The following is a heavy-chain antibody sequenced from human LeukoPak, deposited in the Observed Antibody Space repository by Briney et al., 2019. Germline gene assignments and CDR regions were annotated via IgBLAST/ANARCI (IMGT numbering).Heavy chain of an antibody. CDR1: GGSISTYY. V-gene: IGHV4-59*01. CDR2: IYYSGST. D-gene: IGHD6-25*01. CDR3: ARASGPTYGSDY. Sequence: PETLSLTCTVSGGSISTYYWSWIRQPPGKGLEWIGNIYYSGSTNYNPSLKSRVTISVDTSKNQFSLKLTSVTAADTAVYYCARASGPTYGSDYWGQGTLVAVSS. J-gene: IGHJ4*02.